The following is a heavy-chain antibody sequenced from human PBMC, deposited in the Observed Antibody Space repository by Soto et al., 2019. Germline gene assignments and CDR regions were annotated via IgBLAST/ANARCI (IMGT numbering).Heavy chain of an antibody. Sequence: SETLSLTCAVYGGSFSGYYWSWIRQPPGKGLEWIGEINHSGSTNYNPSLKSRVTIAVDTSKNQFSLKLSSVTAADTAVYYCARDPRYCSSTSCYTRGYYYYGMDVWGQGTTVTVSS. CDR2: INHSGST. CDR3: ARDPRYCSSTSCYTRGYYYYGMDV. V-gene: IGHV4-34*01. J-gene: IGHJ6*02. CDR1: GGSFSGYY. D-gene: IGHD2-2*02.